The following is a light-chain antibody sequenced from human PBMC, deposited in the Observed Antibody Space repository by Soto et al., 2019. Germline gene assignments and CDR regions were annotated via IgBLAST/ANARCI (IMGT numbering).Light chain of an antibody. Sequence: EIVLTQSPVTLSLSPREKATLSCRARQSVSTYLAWYQQKPGQAPRLLIYDASNRATGIPARFSGSGSGTDFTLTISSLEPEDFALYYCQQRYSWPWTFGQGTTVEIK. CDR2: DAS. J-gene: IGKJ1*01. V-gene: IGKV3-11*01. CDR3: QQRYSWPWT. CDR1: QSVSTY.